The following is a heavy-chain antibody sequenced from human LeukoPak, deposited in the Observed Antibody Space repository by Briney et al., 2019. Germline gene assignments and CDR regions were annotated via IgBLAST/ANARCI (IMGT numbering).Heavy chain of an antibody. CDR3: ARAVGDYFIDY. CDR1: GFTFSSYS. V-gene: IGHV3-48*01. Sequence: GGSLRLSCAASGFTFSSYSMNWVRQAPGKGLEWVSYISSSSSTIYYADSVKGRFTISRDNAKNSLYLQMNSLRAKDTAVYYCARAVGDYFIDYWGQGTLVTVSS. J-gene: IGHJ4*02. D-gene: IGHD4-17*01. CDR2: ISSSSSTI.